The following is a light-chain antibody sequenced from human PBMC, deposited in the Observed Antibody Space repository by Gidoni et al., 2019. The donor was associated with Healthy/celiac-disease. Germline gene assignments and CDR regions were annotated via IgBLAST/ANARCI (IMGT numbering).Light chain of an antibody. J-gene: IGKJ4*01. CDR1: QVISSY. CDR2: AAS. Sequence: DIQLTQSPSFLSASVGDRVPITCRASQVISSYFAWYQQKPGKAPKLLIYAASTLQSGVPSRCSGSGSGTEFTLTISSLQPEDFANYYCQQINSYPRTFGGGTKVEIK. V-gene: IGKV1-9*01. CDR3: QQINSYPRT.